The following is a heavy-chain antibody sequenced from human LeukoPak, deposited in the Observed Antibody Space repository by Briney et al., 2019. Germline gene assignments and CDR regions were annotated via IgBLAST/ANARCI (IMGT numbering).Heavy chain of an antibody. V-gene: IGHV4-39*07. CDR2: IYYSGST. J-gene: IGHJ4*02. CDR1: GGSISSSTYY. Sequence: SETLSLTCTVSGGSISSSTYYWGWVRQPPGKGLEWIGSIYYSGSTYYNPSLKSRVTISVDTSKNQFSLKLSSVTAADTAVYYCARTLGYCSGGSCYSTLFDYWGQGTLVTVSS. D-gene: IGHD2-15*01. CDR3: ARTLGYCSGGSCYSTLFDY.